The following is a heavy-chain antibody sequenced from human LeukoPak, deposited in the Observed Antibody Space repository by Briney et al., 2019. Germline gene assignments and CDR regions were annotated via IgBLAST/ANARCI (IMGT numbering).Heavy chain of an antibody. CDR2: IRTRTNTYAT. Sequence: SGGSLRLSCAAPGFTFSGSAIHWVRQASGKGLEWVGRIRTRTNTYATAYAASVEGRFTISRDDSQSTAFLQMNSLKAEDTAVYFCSTDYLLDYWGQGALVTVSS. CDR3: STDYLLDY. D-gene: IGHD4-11*01. J-gene: IGHJ4*02. V-gene: IGHV3-73*01. CDR1: GFTFSGSA.